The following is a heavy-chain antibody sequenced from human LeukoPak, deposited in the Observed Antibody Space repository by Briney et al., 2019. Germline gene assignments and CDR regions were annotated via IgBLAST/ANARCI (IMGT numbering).Heavy chain of an antibody. Sequence: PGGSLRLSCAASGFTFSSYAMHWVRQAPDKGLEWVAVISYDGSNKYYADSVKGRFTISRDNSKNTLYLQMNSLRAEDTAVYYCARGPLWFGELSFSFDYWGQGTLVTVSS. CDR3: ARGPLWFGELSFSFDY. D-gene: IGHD3-10*01. V-gene: IGHV3-30-3*01. CDR2: ISYDGSNK. CDR1: GFTFSSYA. J-gene: IGHJ4*02.